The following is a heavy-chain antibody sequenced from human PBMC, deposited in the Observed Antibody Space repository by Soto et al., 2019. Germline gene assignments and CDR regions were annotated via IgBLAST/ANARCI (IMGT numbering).Heavy chain of an antibody. V-gene: IGHV3-48*01. Sequence: SGGSLRLSCAASGFTFSSYSMNLIRQAPGKGLEWVSYISSSSSTIYYADSVKGRFTISRDNAKNSLYLQMNSLRAEDTAVYYCARDGYYYDSSGRDAFDIWGQGTMVTVSS. CDR2: ISSSSSTI. J-gene: IGHJ3*02. CDR3: ARDGYYYDSSGRDAFDI. D-gene: IGHD3-22*01. CDR1: GFTFSSYS.